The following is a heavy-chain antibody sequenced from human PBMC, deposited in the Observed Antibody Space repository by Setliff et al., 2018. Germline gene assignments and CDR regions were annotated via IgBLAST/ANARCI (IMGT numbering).Heavy chain of an antibody. D-gene: IGHD2-15*01. CDR1: GFTFSSSA. V-gene: IGHV3-23*01. J-gene: IGHJ4*02. CDR3: AKHGAYYCSSDSCQNYFDY. CDR2: ISSTITST. Sequence: GGSLRLSCAASGFTFSSSAMAWVRQAPGKGLEWVSAISSTITSTYYADSVKGRFTISRDNSKNTLYLQMNSLRAEDTAVYYCAKHGAYYCSSDSCQNYFDYWGQGTLVTVSS.